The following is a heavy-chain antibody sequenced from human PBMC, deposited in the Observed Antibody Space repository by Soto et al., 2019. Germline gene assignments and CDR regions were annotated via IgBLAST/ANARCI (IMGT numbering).Heavy chain of an antibody. J-gene: IGHJ4*02. D-gene: IGHD1-26*01. CDR1: GFPFSSYA. Sequence: GGSLRLSCAASGFPFSSYAMHWVRQAPGKGLEWMAVISFDGSKTYYADSVKGRFIISRDRSNNTVSLQMNSLRDEDTAVYYCARAPHTVGATSHQFDSWGQGALVTVSS. V-gene: IGHV3-30-3*01. CDR2: ISFDGSKT. CDR3: ARAPHTVGATSHQFDS.